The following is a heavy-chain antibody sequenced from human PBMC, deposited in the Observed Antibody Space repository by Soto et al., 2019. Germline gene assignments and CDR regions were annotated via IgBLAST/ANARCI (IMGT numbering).Heavy chain of an antibody. J-gene: IGHJ4*02. CDR2: IIPILGIA. CDR1: GGTFSSYT. Sequence: QVQLVQSGAEVKKPGSSVKVSCKASGGTFSSYTISWVRQAPGQGLEWMGRIIPILGIANYAQKFQGRVTIXADLSXXTAYMELSSLRSEDTAVYYCARLSVYTVTTGSGDYWGQGTLVTVSS. D-gene: IGHD4-17*01. V-gene: IGHV1-69*02. CDR3: ARLSVYTVTTGSGDY.